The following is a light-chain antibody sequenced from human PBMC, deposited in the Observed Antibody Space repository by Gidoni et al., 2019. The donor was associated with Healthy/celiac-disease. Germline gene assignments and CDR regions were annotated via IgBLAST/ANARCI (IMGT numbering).Light chain of an antibody. CDR2: DAS. CDR3: QQRSNWQLT. CDR1: QSVSSY. V-gene: IGKV3-11*01. J-gene: IGKJ4*01. Sequence: ELVLTQSPATLSLSPGERATISCMARQSVSSYLAWYQQKPGQAPRLLIYDASNRATGIPARFSGSGSGEDFTLTISSREPEDFAVYYCQQRSNWQLTFGGGTRVEIK.